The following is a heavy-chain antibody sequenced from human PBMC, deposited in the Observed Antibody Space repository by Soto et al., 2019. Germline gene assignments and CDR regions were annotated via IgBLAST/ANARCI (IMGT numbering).Heavy chain of an antibody. CDR3: AKVTDCGVSRCDDGIDI. J-gene: IGHJ3*02. CDR1: GFTFSSYS. D-gene: IGHD2-21*01. V-gene: IGHV3-23*01. Sequence: EVQLLESGGGLAQPGGSLRLSCAASGFTFSSYSMNWVRQAPGKGLEWVSIISGSGGVTSYADSVKGRFTISRDNSKXXXXXXXXXXXXXXXXXXYCAKVTDCGVSRCDDGIDIWGHGTLVTVS. CDR2: ISGSGGVT.